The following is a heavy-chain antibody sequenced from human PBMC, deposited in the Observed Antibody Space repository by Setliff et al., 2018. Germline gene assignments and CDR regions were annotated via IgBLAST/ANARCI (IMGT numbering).Heavy chain of an antibody. Sequence: PSETLSLTCNVSGASVSSHYWDWIRQPPGKGLEWIGFISYSGITTYNVSLKSRVSISVDTSKSQLSLTLRSVTAADTAVYYCVREGYSEYFQDWGRGTLVTVSS. J-gene: IGHJ1*01. CDR3: VREGYSEYFQD. CDR2: ISYSGIT. V-gene: IGHV4-59*02. CDR1: GASVSSHY. D-gene: IGHD1-1*01.